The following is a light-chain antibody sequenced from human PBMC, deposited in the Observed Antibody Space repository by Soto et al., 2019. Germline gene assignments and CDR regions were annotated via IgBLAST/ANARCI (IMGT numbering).Light chain of an antibody. CDR1: QSIRRW. CDR3: QLYNSHRT. Sequence: DILMTQSPSTLSASAGDRVTITCRASQSIRRWLAWYKQKPGKAPSLFIHDASSVERGVPSRFSGTGSGTEFTLTIRRLQPDDFASYDCQLYNSHRTFGQGTKVDIK. J-gene: IGKJ1*01. V-gene: IGKV1-5*01. CDR2: DAS.